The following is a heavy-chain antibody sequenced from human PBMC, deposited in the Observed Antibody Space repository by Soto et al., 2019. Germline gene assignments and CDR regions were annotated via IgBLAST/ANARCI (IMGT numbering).Heavy chain of an antibody. V-gene: IGHV3-74*01. CDR3: ARDVPHKWFDS. CDR2: INRDANDI. CDR1: RGAFGDYW. J-gene: IGHJ5*01. Sequence: EVQLVESGGGLVQPGGSLRLSCEASRGAFGDYWMHWVRQAPGKGLVWVSRINRDANDIIYADSVKGRFTASRDNAQNMLLLEMNSLRVEDTAVYDCARDVPHKWFDSWGQGPLVNVSS.